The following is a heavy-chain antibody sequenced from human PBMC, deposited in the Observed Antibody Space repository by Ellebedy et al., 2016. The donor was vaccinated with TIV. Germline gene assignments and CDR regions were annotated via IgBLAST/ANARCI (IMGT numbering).Heavy chain of an antibody. CDR2: IYYSGST. Sequence: SETLSLXCTVSGGSISSGGYYWSWIRQHPGKGLEWIGYIYYSGSTYYNPSLKSRVTISVDTSKNQFSLKLSSVTAADTAVYYCARSPTYYDFWSGLGYFDYWGQGTLVTVSS. CDR3: ARSPTYYDFWSGLGYFDY. CDR1: GGSISSGGYY. J-gene: IGHJ4*02. D-gene: IGHD3-3*01. V-gene: IGHV4-31*03.